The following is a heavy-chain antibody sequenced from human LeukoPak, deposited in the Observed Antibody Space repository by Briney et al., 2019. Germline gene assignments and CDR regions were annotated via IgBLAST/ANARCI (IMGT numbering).Heavy chain of an antibody. CDR1: GYTFTSYG. J-gene: IGHJ3*02. D-gene: IGHD3-22*01. CDR2: ISAYNGNT. Sequence: ASVKVSCKASGYTFTSYGISWVRQAPGQGLEWMGWISAYNGNTNYAQNLQGRVTMTTDTSTRTAYMELRSLSSDDTAVYYCARASASPTNSNSYYFETTKKNAFDIWGQGTMVTVSS. CDR3: ARASASPTNSNSYYFETTKKNAFDI. V-gene: IGHV1-18*01.